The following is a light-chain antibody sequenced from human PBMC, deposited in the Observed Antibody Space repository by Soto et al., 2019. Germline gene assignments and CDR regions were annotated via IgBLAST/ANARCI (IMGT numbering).Light chain of an antibody. Sequence: DIQMTQSPSPLSACVGDRLTITCRTSQNISYYLNWFQQRPGKAPQLLIFGASNLHIGVPSRFSGSGSGTDFALTISSLQPEDFATYHCQQSYTTPWTFGQGTKV. J-gene: IGKJ1*01. V-gene: IGKV1-39*01. CDR1: QNISYY. CDR2: GAS. CDR3: QQSYTTPWT.